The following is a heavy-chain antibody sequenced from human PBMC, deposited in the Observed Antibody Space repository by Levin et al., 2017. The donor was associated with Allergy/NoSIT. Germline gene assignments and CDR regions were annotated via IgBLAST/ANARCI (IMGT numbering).Heavy chain of an antibody. D-gene: IGHD3-3*01. CDR3: ATFPTYYDFWSGDAFDI. J-gene: IGHJ3*02. CDR1: GFTFSSYW. Sequence: SCAASGFTFSSYWMHWVRQAPGKGLVWVSRINSDGSSTSYADSVKGRFTISRDNAKNTLYLQMNSLRAEDTAVYYCATFPTYYDFWSGDAFDIWGQGTMVTVSS. V-gene: IGHV3-74*01. CDR2: INSDGSST.